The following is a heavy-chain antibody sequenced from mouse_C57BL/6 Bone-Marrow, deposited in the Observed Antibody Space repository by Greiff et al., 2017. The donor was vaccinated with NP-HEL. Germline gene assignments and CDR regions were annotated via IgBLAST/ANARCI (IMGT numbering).Heavy chain of an antibody. V-gene: IGHV1-64*01. Sequence: VQLQQPGAELVKPGASVKLSCKASGYTFTSYWMHWVKQRPGQGLEWIGMIHPNSGSTNYNETFKSKATLTVDKSSSKAYMQLSSLTSEDSAVYYCARSNYSNYGFAYWGQGTLVTVSA. CDR1: GYTFTSYW. CDR3: ARSNYSNYGFAY. J-gene: IGHJ3*01. CDR2: IHPNSGST. D-gene: IGHD2-5*01.